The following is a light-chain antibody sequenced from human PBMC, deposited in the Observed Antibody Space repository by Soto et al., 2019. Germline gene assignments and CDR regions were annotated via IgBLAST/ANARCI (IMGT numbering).Light chain of an antibody. V-gene: IGKV3D-15*01. CDR3: QQSYSTLT. CDR1: QGVSRK. CDR2: GAS. J-gene: IGKJ5*01. Sequence: DIVMTQSPATLSVAPGERVTFSCRASQGVSRKLAWYQHKPGQAPRLLIYGASNRATGIPDRFSGSGSGTDFTLTISSLQPEDFATYYCQQSYSTLTFGQGTRLEIK.